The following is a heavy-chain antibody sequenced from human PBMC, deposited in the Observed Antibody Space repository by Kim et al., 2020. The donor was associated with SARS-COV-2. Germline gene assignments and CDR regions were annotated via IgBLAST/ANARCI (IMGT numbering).Heavy chain of an antibody. CDR3: ARVEGGAAAGTSLDY. J-gene: IGHJ4*02. D-gene: IGHD6-13*01. CDR2: ISYDGSNK. Sequence: GGSLRLSCAASGFTFSSYAMHWVRQAPGKGLEWVAVISYDGSNKYYADSVKGRFTISRDNSKNTLYLQMNSLRAEDTAVYYCARVEGGAAAGTSLDYWGQGTLVTVSS. CDR1: GFTFSSYA. V-gene: IGHV3-30*04.